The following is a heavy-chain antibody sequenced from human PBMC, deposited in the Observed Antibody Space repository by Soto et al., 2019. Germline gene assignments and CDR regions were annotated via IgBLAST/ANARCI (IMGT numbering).Heavy chain of an antibody. Sequence: PSETLSLTCAVSGGSIDSGAYSLSWIRQPPGKGLEWIGYVTHSGTAYSIPSLNGRLTLSVASSRTQFSLKLTSVTAADSAVYYCARIHWAQGSLGYWGRGILVTVSS. CDR3: ARIHWAQGSLGY. CDR1: GGSIDSGAYS. J-gene: IGHJ4*02. V-gene: IGHV4-30-2*01. CDR2: VTHSGTA. D-gene: IGHD3-16*01.